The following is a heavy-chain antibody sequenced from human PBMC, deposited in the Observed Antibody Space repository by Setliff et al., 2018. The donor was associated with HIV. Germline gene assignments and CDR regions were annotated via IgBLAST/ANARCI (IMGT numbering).Heavy chain of an antibody. D-gene: IGHD5-18*01. CDR2: ISTSGIT. Sequence: PSETLSLTCTVSGDSINSGFYYWSWIRQPAGRGLEWIGRISTSGITNYNPSLKSRVTISVDTSKNQFSLKLNSVTAADTAVYFCARAPGYSYSFYFDSWGQGTLVTVSS. V-gene: IGHV4-61*02. CDR3: ARAPGYSYSFYFDS. J-gene: IGHJ4*02. CDR1: GDSINSGFYY.